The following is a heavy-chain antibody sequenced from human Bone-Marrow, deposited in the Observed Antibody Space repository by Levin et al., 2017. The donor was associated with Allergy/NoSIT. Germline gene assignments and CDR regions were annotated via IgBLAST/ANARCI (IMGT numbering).Heavy chain of an antibody. Sequence: GGSLRLSCAASGLTFSIYGMHWVRQAPGKGLEWVGAISYGGSSKTYGDSVRGRFTISRDNPRNTLYLQMNSLRPEDTAVYYCAKDIGYSAMDVWGQGTTVTVSS. CDR3: AKDIGYSAMDV. CDR2: ISYGGSSK. CDR1: GLTFSIYG. V-gene: IGHV3-30*18. J-gene: IGHJ6*02. D-gene: IGHD3-16*02.